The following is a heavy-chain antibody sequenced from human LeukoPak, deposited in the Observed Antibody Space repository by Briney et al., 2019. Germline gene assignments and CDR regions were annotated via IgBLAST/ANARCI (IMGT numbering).Heavy chain of an antibody. CDR1: GDSITSSSYY. J-gene: IGHJ4*02. Sequence: PSETLSLTCTVSGDSITSSSYYWGWLRQPPGKGLEWIGNVYYTGNTYYNPSLNSRVTISVDTSKNQFSLKLSSVTAADTAVYYCARDNIVVVAATKAYYFDYWGQGTLVTVSS. D-gene: IGHD2-15*01. V-gene: IGHV4-39*07. CDR2: VYYTGNT. CDR3: ARDNIVVVAATKAYYFDY.